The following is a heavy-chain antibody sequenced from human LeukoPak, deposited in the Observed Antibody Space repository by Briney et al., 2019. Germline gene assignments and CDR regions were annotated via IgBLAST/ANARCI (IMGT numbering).Heavy chain of an antibody. CDR1: AFIFSGHW. J-gene: IGHJ6*02. D-gene: IGHD3-3*01. Sequence: GGSLRLSCEGSAFIFSGHWMNWVRQTPGKGLEWVASIKEDGSERQYVDSVKGRFSISRDNTKGSLFLQLNSLRAEDTAVYYCARSVPHYDFWSGSDYYYYGMDVWGQGTTVTVSS. CDR3: ARSVPHYDFWSGSDYYYYGMDV. CDR2: IKEDGSER. V-gene: IGHV3-7*03.